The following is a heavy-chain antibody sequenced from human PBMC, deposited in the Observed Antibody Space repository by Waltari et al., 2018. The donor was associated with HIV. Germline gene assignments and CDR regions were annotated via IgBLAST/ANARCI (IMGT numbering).Heavy chain of an antibody. V-gene: IGHV1-45*02. Sequence: QMQLVQSGAEVKKTGSSVKVSCKPSGYTFTYRYLHWVRQAPGQALEWMGWITPFNGNTNYAQKFQDRVTITRDRSMSTAYMELSSLRSEDTAMYYCATCGGDCPEGWFDPWGQGTLVTVSS. CDR1: GYTFTYRY. J-gene: IGHJ5*02. CDR2: ITPFNGNT. D-gene: IGHD2-21*02. CDR3: ATCGGDCPEGWFDP.